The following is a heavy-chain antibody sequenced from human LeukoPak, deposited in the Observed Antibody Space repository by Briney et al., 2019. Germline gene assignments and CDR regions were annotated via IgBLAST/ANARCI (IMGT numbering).Heavy chain of an antibody. CDR2: ISDHGKSR. D-gene: IGHD6-13*01. Sequence: KPGGSLRLSCAASGLTFSDYYMSWIRQTPGKGLEWVSYISDHGKSRNYVDSVKGRFAISRDNAKNSLYLQMNSLRVEDTAVYFCARARIAAPLLDYWGQGSLVTVSS. V-gene: IGHV3-11*04. CDR1: GLTFSDYY. J-gene: IGHJ4*02. CDR3: ARARIAAPLLDY.